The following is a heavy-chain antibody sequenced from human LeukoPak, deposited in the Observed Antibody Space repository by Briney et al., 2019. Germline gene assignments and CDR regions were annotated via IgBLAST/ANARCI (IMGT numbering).Heavy chain of an antibody. Sequence: GGSLRLSCAASGFTFSSYGMHWVRQAPGKGLEWVAFIRYDGSNKYYADSVKGRFTISRDNSKNTLYLQMNSLRAEDTAVYYCARDQVTMVRGAYYYYMDVWGKGTTVTVSS. D-gene: IGHD3-10*01. V-gene: IGHV3-30*02. CDR1: GFTFSSYG. J-gene: IGHJ6*03. CDR2: IRYDGSNK. CDR3: ARDQVTMVRGAYYYYMDV.